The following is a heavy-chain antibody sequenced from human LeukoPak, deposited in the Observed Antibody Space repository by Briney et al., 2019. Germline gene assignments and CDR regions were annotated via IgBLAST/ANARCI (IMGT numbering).Heavy chain of an antibody. CDR2: IYSGGST. CDR3: AKDVGKYSSGWSTPFDAFDI. D-gene: IGHD6-13*01. CDR1: GFTVSSNY. J-gene: IGHJ3*02. Sequence: GSLRLSCAASGFTVSSNYMSWVRQAPGKGLEWVSVIYSGGSTYYADSVKGRFTISRDNSKNTLYLQMNSLRPEDTAVYYCAKDVGKYSSGWSTPFDAFDIWGQGTMVTVSS. V-gene: IGHV3-53*05.